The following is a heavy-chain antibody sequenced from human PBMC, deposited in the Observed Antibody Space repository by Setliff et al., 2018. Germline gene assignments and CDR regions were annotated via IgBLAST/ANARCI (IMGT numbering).Heavy chain of an antibody. J-gene: IGHJ6*03. CDR3: ARDQDFWSGYYRASHYMDV. CDR1: GGSFSGYY. D-gene: IGHD3-3*01. Sequence: SETLSLTCAVYGGSFSGYYWSWIRQPAGKGLEWIGHIYTSGSTNYNPSLKSRVTISVDTSKNQFSLKLSSVTAADTAVYYCARDQDFWSGYYRASHYMDVWGKGTTVTVSS. CDR2: IYTSGST. V-gene: IGHV4-4*07.